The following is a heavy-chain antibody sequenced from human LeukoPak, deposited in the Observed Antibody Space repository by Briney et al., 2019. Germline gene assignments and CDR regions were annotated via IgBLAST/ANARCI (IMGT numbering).Heavy chain of an antibody. D-gene: IGHD5-12*01. CDR2: ISYDGSNK. CDR3: ARDDSGSGYALGAFDI. CDR1: GFTFSSYA. J-gene: IGHJ3*02. Sequence: GGSLRLSCAASGFTFSSYAMHWVRQATGKGLEWVAVISYDGSNKYYADSVKGRFTISRDNSRNTLYLQMNSLRAEDTAVYYCARDDSGSGYALGAFDIWGQGTMVTVSS. V-gene: IGHV3-30-3*01.